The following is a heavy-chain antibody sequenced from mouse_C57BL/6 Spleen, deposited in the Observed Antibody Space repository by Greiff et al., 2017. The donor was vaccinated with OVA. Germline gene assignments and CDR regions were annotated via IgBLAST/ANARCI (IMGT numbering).Heavy chain of an antibody. CDR2: IHPNSGST. J-gene: IGHJ2*01. Sequence: QVQLQQPGAELVKPGASVKLSCKASGYTFTSYWMHWVKQRPGQGLEWIGMIHPNSGSTNYNEKFKSKATLTVDKSSSTAYMQLSSLTSEDSAVYYCAGTTVVATVDYWGQGTTLTVSS. V-gene: IGHV1-64*01. CDR3: AGTTVVATVDY. CDR1: GYTFTSYW. D-gene: IGHD1-1*01.